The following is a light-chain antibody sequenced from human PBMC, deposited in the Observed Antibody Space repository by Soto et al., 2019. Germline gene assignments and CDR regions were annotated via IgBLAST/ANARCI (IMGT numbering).Light chain of an antibody. V-gene: IGLV2-11*01. CDR1: GDDVGGYNY. Sequence: QSVLTQPRSVSGSPGQSVTISCTGTGDDVGGYNYVSWYQQHPGKTPKLMIYDVTKRPSGVPDRFSGARSGNTASLTISGLQADDEADYYCCSFAGPYTPFVFGTGTKVTVL. CDR3: CSFAGPYTPFV. J-gene: IGLJ1*01. CDR2: DVT.